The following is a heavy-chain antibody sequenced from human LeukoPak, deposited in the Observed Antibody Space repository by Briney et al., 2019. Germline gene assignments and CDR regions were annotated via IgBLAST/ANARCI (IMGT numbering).Heavy chain of an antibody. D-gene: IGHD7-27*01. CDR2: IYSGGTI. Sequence: GGSLRLSCAASGFTVSSNHNHMSSVPQAPGKGLEWVSVIYSGGTIFYADSVKGRFTISRDNSKNTVYLEMNSLRAEDTAVYYCARDGENHYYDYWGQGTLVTVST. CDR1: GFTVSSNH. J-gene: IGHJ4*02. V-gene: IGHV3-66*01. CDR3: ARDGENHYYDY.